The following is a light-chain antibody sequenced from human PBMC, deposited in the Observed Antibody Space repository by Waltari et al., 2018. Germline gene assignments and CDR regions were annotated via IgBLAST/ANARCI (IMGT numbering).Light chain of an antibody. V-gene: IGLV1-40*01. CDR2: GNT. CDR1: SSNIGAGFA. Sequence: QSVLTQPPSVSGAPGPRVTISCTGSSSNIGAGFAVHWYQQLPRTAPKLLIYGNTNRPSGVPDRFSGSKSGTSASLAITGLQAEDEADYYCQSYDGSLSGSRVFGGGTKVTVL. J-gene: IGLJ3*02. CDR3: QSYDGSLSGSRV.